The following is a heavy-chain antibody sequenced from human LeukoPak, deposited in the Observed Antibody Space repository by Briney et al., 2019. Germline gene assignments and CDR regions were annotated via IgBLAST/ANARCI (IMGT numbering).Heavy chain of an antibody. V-gene: IGHV3-23*01. D-gene: IGHD3-9*01. CDR3: ARDFDRCYFDS. CDR2: MSGSGGST. J-gene: IGHJ4*02. Sequence: PGGSLRLSCAASGFTFSIYGMSWVRQAPGRGLEWVSAMSGSGGSTYYADSVKGRFTISRDNAKNTLYLQMNSLRAEDTTVYYCARDFDRCYFDSWGQGTLVTVSS. CDR1: GFTFSIYG.